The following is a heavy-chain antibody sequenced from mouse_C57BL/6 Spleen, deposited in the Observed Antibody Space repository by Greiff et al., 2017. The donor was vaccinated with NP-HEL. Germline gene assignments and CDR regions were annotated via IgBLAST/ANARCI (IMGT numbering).Heavy chain of an antibody. V-gene: IGHV3-6*01. CDR1: GYSITSGYY. Sequence: DVKLQESGPGLVKPSQSLSLTCSVTGYSITSGYYWNWIRQFPGNKLEWMGYISYDGSNNYNPSLKNRISITRATSKNQFFLNLNSVTTEDTATYYCARNYYGSSEDYWGQGTTLTVSS. CDR3: ARNYYGSSEDY. D-gene: IGHD1-1*01. J-gene: IGHJ2*01. CDR2: ISYDGSN.